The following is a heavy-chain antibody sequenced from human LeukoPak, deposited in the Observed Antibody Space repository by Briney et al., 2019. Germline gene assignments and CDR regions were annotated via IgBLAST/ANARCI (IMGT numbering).Heavy chain of an antibody. V-gene: IGHV4-34*01. Sequence: PSESLSLTCAVYGESLNSYYWSWVRQPPGEGLEWIGEIYESGTTEYNPSLKSRVTISMVPSKQQFSLSLSSVTAADTAVYYCARGAWATRLGSWGLGTPVIVSS. D-gene: IGHD2-15*01. CDR3: ARGAWATRLGS. CDR2: IYESGTT. J-gene: IGHJ4*02. CDR1: GESLNSYY.